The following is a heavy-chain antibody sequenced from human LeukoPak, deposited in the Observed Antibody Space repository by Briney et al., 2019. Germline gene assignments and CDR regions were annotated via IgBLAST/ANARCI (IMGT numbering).Heavy chain of an antibody. V-gene: IGHV3-11*01. Sequence: KSGGSLRLSCAASGVTFSDYYMSWIRQAPGKGLEWVSYISSSGNTMYYADSVKGRFTISRDNAKNSLYLQMNSLRAEDTAVYYCARDKDRNFDHWGQGTLVTVSS. CDR3: ARDKDRNFDH. CDR1: GVTFSDYY. CDR2: ISSSGNTM. J-gene: IGHJ4*02.